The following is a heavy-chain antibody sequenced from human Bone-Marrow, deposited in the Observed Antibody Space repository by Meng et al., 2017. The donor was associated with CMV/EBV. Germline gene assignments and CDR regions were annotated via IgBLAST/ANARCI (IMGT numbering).Heavy chain of an antibody. Sequence: LTCAISGGSITNFYWNWIRQPPGKGLEWIGYIYYSGHTNYNPSLKSRVTISVDTSRNQFSLKLRSVTAADTAVYFCARLDKNWNYFDFWGQGVLVTVSS. J-gene: IGHJ4*02. CDR3: ARLDKNWNYFDF. CDR2: IYYSGHT. V-gene: IGHV4-59*12. CDR1: GGSITNFY. D-gene: IGHD1-1*01.